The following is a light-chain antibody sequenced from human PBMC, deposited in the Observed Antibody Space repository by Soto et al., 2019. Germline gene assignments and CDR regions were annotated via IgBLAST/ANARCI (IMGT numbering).Light chain of an antibody. J-gene: IGLJ2*01. CDR2: EVN. CDR3: SSYTTSDALL. V-gene: IGLV2-14*01. Sequence: QSVLTQPASVSASPGQSITISCTGASSDIGRYNYVSWYQQYPGKAPKLLIFEVNNRPSGVSSRFSGSKSGNTASLTISGLQADDEALYYCSSYTTSDALLFGGGTKLTVL. CDR1: SSDIGRYNY.